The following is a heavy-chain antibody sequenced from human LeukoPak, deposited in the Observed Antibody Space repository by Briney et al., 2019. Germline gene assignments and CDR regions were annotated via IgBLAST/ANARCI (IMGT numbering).Heavy chain of an antibody. J-gene: IGHJ5*02. CDR2: INPNSGGT. CDR1: GYTFTGYY. Sequence: ASVKVSCKASGYTFTGYYMHWVRQAPGQGLEWMGWINPNSGGTNYAQKFQGRVTMTRNTSISTAYMELSSLRSEDTAVYYCARGTRLRPIVAVPAANWFDPWGQGTLVTVSS. D-gene: IGHD2-2*01. V-gene: IGHV1-2*02. CDR3: ARGTRLRPIVAVPAANWFDP.